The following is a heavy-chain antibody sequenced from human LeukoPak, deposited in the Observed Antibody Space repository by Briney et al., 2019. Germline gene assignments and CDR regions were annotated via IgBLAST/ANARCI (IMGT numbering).Heavy chain of an antibody. J-gene: IGHJ5*02. Sequence: GGSLRLSCAASGFTFSSYAMHWVRQAPGKGLEWVAVISYDGSNKYYADSVKGRFTISRDNSKNTLYLQMNSLRAEDTAVYYCVRGGESTWSWGQGTLVTVSS. CDR3: VRGGESTWS. CDR2: ISYDGSNK. CDR1: GFTFSSYA. D-gene: IGHD2-15*01. V-gene: IGHV3-30-3*01.